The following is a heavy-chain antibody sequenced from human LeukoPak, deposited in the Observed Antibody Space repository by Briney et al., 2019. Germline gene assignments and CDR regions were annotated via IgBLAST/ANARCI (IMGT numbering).Heavy chain of an antibody. Sequence: PSETLSLTCTVSGGSISSSSYSWGWIRQPPGKGLEWIGSIYYSGTTYYNPSLKMRVTISVDTSKLQSSLKLSSVAATDTAVYFCARLRFDFWSGYTHPYFDYWGQGTLVTVSS. CDR2: IYYSGTT. CDR3: ARLRFDFWSGYTHPYFDY. CDR1: GGSISSSSYS. J-gene: IGHJ4*02. D-gene: IGHD3-3*01. V-gene: IGHV4-39*01.